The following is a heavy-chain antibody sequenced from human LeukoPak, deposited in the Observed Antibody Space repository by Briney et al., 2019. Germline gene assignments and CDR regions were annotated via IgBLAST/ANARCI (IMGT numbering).Heavy chain of an antibody. V-gene: IGHV3-21*01. CDR1: GFTFSSYS. J-gene: IGHJ6*02. Sequence: GGSLRLSCAASGFTFSSYSMNWVRQAPGKGLEWVSSISSSSSYIYYADSVKGRFTISRDNAKNSLYLQMNSLRAEDTAVYYCARDREYMTYHDTYYYGMDVWGQGTTVTVSS. CDR2: ISSSSSYI. CDR3: ARDREYMTYHDTYYYGMDV. D-gene: IGHD3-9*01.